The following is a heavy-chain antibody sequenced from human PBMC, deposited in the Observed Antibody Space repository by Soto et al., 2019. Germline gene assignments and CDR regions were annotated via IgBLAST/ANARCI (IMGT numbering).Heavy chain of an antibody. D-gene: IGHD3-16*01. Sequence: EVQLLESGGGLVQPGGSLRLSCAASGFTFSSYAMSWVRQAPGKGLEWVSAISGSGGSTYYADSVKGRFTISRDNSKNTLYLQMNSLRAEETAVYYCAKHPVNRYYDYIWGSYHKDNNTYYYYYYMDVWGKGTTVTVSS. J-gene: IGHJ6*03. CDR3: AKHPVNRYYDYIWGSYHKDNNTYYYYYYMDV. CDR1: GFTFSSYA. CDR2: ISGSGGST. V-gene: IGHV3-23*01.